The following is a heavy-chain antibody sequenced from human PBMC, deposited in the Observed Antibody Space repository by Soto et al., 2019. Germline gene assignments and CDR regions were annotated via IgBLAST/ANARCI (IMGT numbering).Heavy chain of an antibody. CDR3: ARDLYSRGPGMDV. Sequence: GASVKVSCKASGGTFSSYAISWVRQAPGQGLEWMGGIIPIFGTANYAQKFQGRVTITADESTSTAYMELSSLRSEDTAVYYCARDLYSRGPGMDVWGQGTTVTVSS. CDR2: IIPIFGTA. V-gene: IGHV1-69*13. CDR1: GGTFSSYA. D-gene: IGHD6-13*01. J-gene: IGHJ6*02.